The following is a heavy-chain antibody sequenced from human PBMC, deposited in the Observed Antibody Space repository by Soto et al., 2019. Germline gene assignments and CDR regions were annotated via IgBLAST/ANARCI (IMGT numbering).Heavy chain of an antibody. Sequence: QVQLVQSGAEVKKPGSSVEVSCKASGVSFTSYAVSWVRQAPGQGLEWMGGIIPIFGTPNYARKFQGRVTISAHRSTNTSYMELSSLRSEDTAVYFCASYKAYGSGLDAFDIWGQGTVVTVSP. CDR3: ASYKAYGSGLDAFDI. J-gene: IGHJ3*02. D-gene: IGHD3-10*01. CDR2: IIPIFGTP. V-gene: IGHV1-69*06. CDR1: GVSFTSYA.